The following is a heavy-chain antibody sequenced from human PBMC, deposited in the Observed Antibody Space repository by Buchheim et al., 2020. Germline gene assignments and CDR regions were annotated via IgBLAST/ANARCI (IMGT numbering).Heavy chain of an antibody. Sequence: QVQLQESGPGLVKPSQTLSLTCTVSGGSISSGGYYWSWIRQHPGKGLEWIGYIYYSGSTYYNPSLKSRVTISVDTSKNQFSLKLSSVTAVDTAVYYCARESRLWGDFWSGYYPIGYYYYGMDVWGQGTT. CDR1: GGSISSGGYY. CDR3: ARESRLWGDFWSGYYPIGYYYYGMDV. V-gene: IGHV4-31*03. CDR2: IYYSGST. J-gene: IGHJ6*02. D-gene: IGHD3-3*01.